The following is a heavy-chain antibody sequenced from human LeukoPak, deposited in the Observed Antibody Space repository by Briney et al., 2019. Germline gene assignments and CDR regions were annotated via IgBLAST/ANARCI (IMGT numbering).Heavy chain of an antibody. CDR1: GGSFSGYY. CDR2: ISGSGGST. Sequence: ETLSLTCAVYGGSFSGYYWSWVRQAPGKGLEWVSAISGSGGSTYYADSVKGRFTISRDNSKNTLYLQMNSLRAEDTAVYYCAKGLAAHPTWFDPWGQGTLVTVSS. D-gene: IGHD6-6*01. J-gene: IGHJ5*02. CDR3: AKGLAAHPTWFDP. V-gene: IGHV3-23*01.